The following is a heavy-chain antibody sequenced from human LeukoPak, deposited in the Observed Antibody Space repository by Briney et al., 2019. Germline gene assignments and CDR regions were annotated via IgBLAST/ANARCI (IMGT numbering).Heavy chain of an antibody. V-gene: IGHV3-11*01. Sequence: GGSLTLSCAASGFTFSDYYMSWIRQAPGKGLEWGSYISCSGSTIYYADSVKGRFTIPRDNAKNSLYLQMNSLRAEDTAVYYCARGEGDTAMVNYYYYGMDVWGQGTTVTVSS. CDR3: ARGEGDTAMVNYYYYGMDV. D-gene: IGHD5-18*01. J-gene: IGHJ6*02. CDR2: ISCSGSTI. CDR1: GFTFSDYY.